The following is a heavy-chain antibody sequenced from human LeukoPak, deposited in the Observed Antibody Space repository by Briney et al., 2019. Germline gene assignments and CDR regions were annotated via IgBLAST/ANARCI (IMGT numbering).Heavy chain of an antibody. CDR3: ARGYGNYGY. CDR1: GFTFSSNW. D-gene: IGHD4-17*01. V-gene: IGHV3-7*01. CDR2: IKQDGSEK. Sequence: GGSLRLSCAASGFTFSSNWMSWVRQAPGKGLEWVANIKQDGSEKNYVDSVRGRFTISRDNAKNSLYLQMKTLRVEDTAVYYCARGYGNYGYWGQGTLVTVSS. J-gene: IGHJ4*02.